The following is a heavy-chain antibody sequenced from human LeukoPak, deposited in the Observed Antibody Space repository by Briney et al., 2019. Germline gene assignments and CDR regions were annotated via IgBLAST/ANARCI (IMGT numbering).Heavy chain of an antibody. J-gene: IGHJ1*01. CDR3: ATYNSVNAREFQY. CDR1: GFTVSDNY. D-gene: IGHD5/OR15-5a*01. CDR2: IYSGGTI. Sequence: GGSLRLSCAASGFTVSDNYMSWVRQAPGKGLEWVSVIYSGGTIYYTEAVKGRFTISRDNAKNSLYLQMNSLGGDDTAIYYCATYNSVNAREFQYWGQGTLVTVPS. V-gene: IGHV3-66*01.